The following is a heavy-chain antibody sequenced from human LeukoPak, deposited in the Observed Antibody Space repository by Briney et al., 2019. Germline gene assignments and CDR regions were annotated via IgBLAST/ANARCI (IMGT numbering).Heavy chain of an antibody. Sequence: GSLRLSCAASGFTFSSYAMHWVRQAPGKGLEWVAVISYDGSNKYYADSVKGRFTISRDNSKNTLYLQMNSLRAEDTAVYYCARARGSGYYYDSSGFAPFALYFDYWGQGTLVTVSS. CDR2: ISYDGSNK. V-gene: IGHV3-30-3*01. D-gene: IGHD3-22*01. J-gene: IGHJ4*02. CDR3: ARARGSGYYYDSSGFAPFALYFDY. CDR1: GFTFSSYA.